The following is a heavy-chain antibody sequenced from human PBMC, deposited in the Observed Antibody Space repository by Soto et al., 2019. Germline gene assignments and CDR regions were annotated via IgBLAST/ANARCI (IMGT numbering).Heavy chain of an antibody. CDR2: ISSNGGST. Sequence: PGGSLRLSCSASGFTFSSYAMHWVRQAPGKGLEYVSAISSNGGSTYYADSVKGRFTISRDNSKNTLYLQMNSLRAEDTAVYYCARAFSDAFDIWGQGTMVTVSS. CDR1: GFTFSSYA. J-gene: IGHJ3*02. CDR3: ARAFSDAFDI. V-gene: IGHV3-64*04.